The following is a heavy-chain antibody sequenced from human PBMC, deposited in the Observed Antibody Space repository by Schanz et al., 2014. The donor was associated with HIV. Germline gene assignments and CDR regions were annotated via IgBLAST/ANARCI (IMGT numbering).Heavy chain of an antibody. CDR3: ASLVGATGLELDY. CDR1: GYTFASYD. V-gene: IGHV1-8*01. CDR2: MNPNSGNT. Sequence: QVQLVQSGPEVKKPGASVTVSCKASGYTFASYDINWVRQAAGQGLEWMGWMNPNSGNTGYAQKFQGRVTMTRNTSISTAYMELSSLRSEDTAVYYCASLVGATGLELDYWGQGTLVTVSS. D-gene: IGHD1-26*01. J-gene: IGHJ4*02.